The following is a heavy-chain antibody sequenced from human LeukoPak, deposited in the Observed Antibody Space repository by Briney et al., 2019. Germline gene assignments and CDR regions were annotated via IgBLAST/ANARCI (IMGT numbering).Heavy chain of an antibody. CDR1: GFTFSSYA. Sequence: GGSLRLSCAASGFTFSSYAMSWVRQAPGKGLEWVSAISGSGGSTYYADSVKGRFTISRDNFKNTLNLQMNSPRAEDTAVYYCAKDPPFISMIRGVIYFDYWGQGTLVTVSS. J-gene: IGHJ4*02. CDR3: AKDPPFISMIRGVIYFDY. V-gene: IGHV3-23*01. CDR2: ISGSGGST. D-gene: IGHD3-10*01.